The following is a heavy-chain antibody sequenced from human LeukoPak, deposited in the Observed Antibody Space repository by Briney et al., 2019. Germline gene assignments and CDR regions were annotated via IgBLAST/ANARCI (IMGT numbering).Heavy chain of an antibody. V-gene: IGHV3-23*01. CDR3: AKTAMEYFDFWTGPRDYFDY. CDR2: ISVNGGST. D-gene: IGHD3-3*01. CDR1: GFTFSSYW. J-gene: IGHJ4*02. Sequence: GGSLRLSCAASGFTFSSYWMSWVRQAPGKGLEWVSSISVNGGSTYYADSVKGRFIIFRDNSKNTLNLQMNSLRAEDTAVYYCAKTAMEYFDFWTGPRDYFDYWGQGTLVTVSS.